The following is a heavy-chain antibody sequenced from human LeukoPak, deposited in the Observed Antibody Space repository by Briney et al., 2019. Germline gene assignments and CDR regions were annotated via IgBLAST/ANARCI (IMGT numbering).Heavy chain of an antibody. D-gene: IGHD3-3*02. Sequence: ASVKVSCKASGYTFTSYYMHWVRQAPRQGLEWMGIINPRGGSTSYAQKFQGRVTMTRDMSTSTVYMELSSLRSEDTAVYYCARDLAQYCYYYYYMDVWGKGTTVTVSS. CDR3: ARDLAQYCYYYYYMDV. CDR1: GYTFTSYY. J-gene: IGHJ6*03. V-gene: IGHV1-46*01. CDR2: INPRGGST.